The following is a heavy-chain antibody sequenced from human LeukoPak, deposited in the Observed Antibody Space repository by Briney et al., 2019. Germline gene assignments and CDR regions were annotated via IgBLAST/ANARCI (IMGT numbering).Heavy chain of an antibody. V-gene: IGHV3-7*01. J-gene: IGHJ4*02. Sequence: GGSLRLSCAASGFTFSSYWMSWVRQAPGKGLEWVANIKHDGSEKNYVDSVKGRFTISRDNAKNALYLQMNSLTVEDTAVYYCASQGILGAVALDYWGQGTLVTVSS. CDR3: ASQGILGAVALDY. CDR2: IKHDGSEK. D-gene: IGHD1-26*01. CDR1: GFTFSSYW.